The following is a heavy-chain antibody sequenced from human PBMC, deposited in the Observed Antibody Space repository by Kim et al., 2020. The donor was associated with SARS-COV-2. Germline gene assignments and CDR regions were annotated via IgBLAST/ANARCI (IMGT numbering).Heavy chain of an antibody. J-gene: IGHJ4*02. V-gene: IGHV3-53*03. CDR3: AKKAEPGPSPLES. Sequence: FYGDSVKGRFIISRDNFKSTLYLEMNSLRVEDTAMYYCAKKAEPGPSPLESWGPGTLVSVSS. D-gene: IGHD1-1*01.